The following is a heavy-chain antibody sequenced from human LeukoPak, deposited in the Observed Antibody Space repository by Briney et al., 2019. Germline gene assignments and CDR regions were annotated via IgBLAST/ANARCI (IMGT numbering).Heavy chain of an antibody. CDR2: MNPNSGNT. CDR3: ARLDRSLPYYYGSGTPRVRSRRYYYYMDV. J-gene: IGHJ6*03. V-gene: IGHV1-8*01. D-gene: IGHD3-10*01. Sequence: ASVKVSCKASGYTFTSYDINWVRQATGQGLEWVGWMNPNSGNTGYAQKFQGRVTMTRNTSISTAYMELSSLRSEDTAVYYCARLDRSLPYYYGSGTPRVRSRRYYYYMDVWGKGTTVTVSS. CDR1: GYTFTSYD.